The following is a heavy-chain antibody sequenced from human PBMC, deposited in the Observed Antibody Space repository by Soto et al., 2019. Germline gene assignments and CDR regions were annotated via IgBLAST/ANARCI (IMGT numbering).Heavy chain of an antibody. J-gene: IGHJ1*01. CDR3: ARVPQY. CDR1: GFTFSSYA. CDR2: ISSSTTTI. Sequence: GSLRLSCAASGFTFSSYAMNWVRQAPGKGLEWVSYISSSTTTIYYADSVKGRFTISRDNAKNSLSLQMNNLRDEGTAVYYCARVPQYWGQGTLVTVSS. V-gene: IGHV3-48*02.